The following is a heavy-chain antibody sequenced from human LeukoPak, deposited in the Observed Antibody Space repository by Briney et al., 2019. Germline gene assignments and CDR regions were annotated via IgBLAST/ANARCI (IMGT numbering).Heavy chain of an antibody. CDR1: GFTFSHYY. CDR2: ISSSSSYT. Sequence: KPGGSLRLSCAASGFTFSHYYMSWIRQARGEGLQWVSYISSSSSYTNYADSVKGRFTISRDNAKNSLYLQMNSLRAEDRAVYYCARERCSSGLNHFDYWGQGTLVTVSS. D-gene: IGHD6-19*01. CDR3: ARERCSSGLNHFDY. J-gene: IGHJ4*02. V-gene: IGHV3-11*06.